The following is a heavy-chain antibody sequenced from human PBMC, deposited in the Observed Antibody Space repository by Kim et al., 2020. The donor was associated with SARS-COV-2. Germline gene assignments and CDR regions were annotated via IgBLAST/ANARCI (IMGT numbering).Heavy chain of an antibody. CDR3: ARFRVVITEEKNWFDP. D-gene: IGHD3-22*01. V-gene: IGHV4-39*01. CDR2: IYYSGST. J-gene: IGHJ5*02. Sequence: SETLSLTCTVSGGSISSSSYYWGWIRQPPGKGLEWIGSIYYSGSTYYNPSLKSRVTISVDTSKNQFSLKLSSVTAADTAVYYCARFRVVITEEKNWFDPWGQGTLVTVSS. CDR1: GGSISSSSYY.